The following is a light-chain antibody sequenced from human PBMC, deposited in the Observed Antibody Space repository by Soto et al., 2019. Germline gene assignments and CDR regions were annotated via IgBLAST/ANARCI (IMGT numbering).Light chain of an antibody. CDR2: SAS. V-gene: IGKV1-39*01. J-gene: IGKJ4*01. Sequence: DLQMTQSPSSLSASAGDRVTITCRASENIQKNLNWYQQKPGKAPNLLIFSASTLQRGVPSRFRGSGSGTTFTLTISSLQPEDLATYFCQQSDSFPLTFGGGTKVEIK. CDR1: ENIQKN. CDR3: QQSDSFPLT.